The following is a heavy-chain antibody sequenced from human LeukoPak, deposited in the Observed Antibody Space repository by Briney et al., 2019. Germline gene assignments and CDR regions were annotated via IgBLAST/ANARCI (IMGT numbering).Heavy chain of an antibody. J-gene: IGHJ5*02. CDR2: INPNSGGT. V-gene: IGHV1-2*02. CDR1: GYTFTGYY. CDR3: ARDWSCSSTSCYSGWFDP. D-gene: IGHD2-2*01. Sequence: ASVKVSCKASGYTFTGYYMHWVRQAPGQGLEWMGWINPNSGGTNYAQKFQGRVTMTRDTSISTAYMELSRLRSDDTAVYYCARDWSCSSTSCYSGWFDPWGQGTLVTVSS.